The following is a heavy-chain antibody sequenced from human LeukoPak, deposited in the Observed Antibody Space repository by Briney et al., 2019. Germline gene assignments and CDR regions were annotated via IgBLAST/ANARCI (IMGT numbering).Heavy chain of an antibody. V-gene: IGHV4-34*01. Sequence: SETLSLTCAVYGGSFSGYYWSWIRQPPGKGLEWIGEINHSGSTNYNPSLKSRVTISVDTSKNQFSLKLSSVTAADTAVYYCARQIAAADPFDYWGQGTLVTVSS. CDR2: INHSGST. D-gene: IGHD6-13*01. CDR1: GGSFSGYY. J-gene: IGHJ4*02. CDR3: ARQIAAADPFDY.